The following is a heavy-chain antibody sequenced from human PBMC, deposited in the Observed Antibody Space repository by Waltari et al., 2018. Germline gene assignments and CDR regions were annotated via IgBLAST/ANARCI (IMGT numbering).Heavy chain of an antibody. CDR2: INHSGST. CDR1: GVSFSGYF. V-gene: IGHV4-34*01. Sequence: QVQLQQWGAGLLKPSETMSLTCAVYGVSFSGYFWIWIRQPPGKGLAWIGEINHSGSTNYNPSLKSRVTISVDTSKNQFSLKLSSVTAADTAVYYCASLSKITMVRGGDNYWGQGTLVTVSS. CDR3: ASLSKITMVRGGDNY. D-gene: IGHD3-10*01. J-gene: IGHJ4*02.